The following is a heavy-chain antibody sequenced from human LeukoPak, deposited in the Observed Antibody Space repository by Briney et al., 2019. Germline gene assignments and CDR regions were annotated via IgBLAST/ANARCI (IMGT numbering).Heavy chain of an antibody. J-gene: IGHJ1*01. V-gene: IGHV1-2*02. CDR3: ARPFLTTVTGRDFQH. Sequence: GASVKVPCKASGYTFSDYYMHWVRQAPGQGLEWMGWINPNSGGTNYAQKFQGRVTMTRDTSISTVYMELSRLRSDDTAVYYCARPFLTTVTGRDFQHWGQGTLVTVSS. D-gene: IGHD4-17*01. CDR1: GYTFSDYY. CDR2: INPNSGGT.